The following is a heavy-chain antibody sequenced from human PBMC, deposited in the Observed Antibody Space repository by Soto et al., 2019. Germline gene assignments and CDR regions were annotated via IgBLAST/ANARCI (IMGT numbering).Heavy chain of an antibody. V-gene: IGHV3-33*01. CDR2: IWYDGSNK. J-gene: IGHJ4*02. CDR3: ARDTAAAGGGPFDY. Sequence: GGSLRLSCAASGFTFSSYGMHWVRQAPGKGLEWVAVIWYDGSNKYYADSVKGRFTISRDNSKNTLYLQMNSLRAEDTAVYYWARDTAAAGGGPFDYWAQGTLVTFPS. D-gene: IGHD6-13*01. CDR1: GFTFSSYG.